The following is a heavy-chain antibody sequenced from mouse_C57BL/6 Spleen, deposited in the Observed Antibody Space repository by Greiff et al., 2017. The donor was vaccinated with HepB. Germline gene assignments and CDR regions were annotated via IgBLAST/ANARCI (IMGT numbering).Heavy chain of an antibody. CDR3: ARERGDYAMDY. V-gene: IGHV1-55*01. CDR1: GYTFTSYW. J-gene: IGHJ4*01. CDR2: IYPGSGST. Sequence: QVQLQQSGAELVKPGASVKMSCKASGYTFTSYWITWVKQRPGQGLEWIGDIYPGSGSTNYNEKFKGKATFTADTSSNTAYMQLSSLTTEDSAIYYCARERGDYAMDYWGQGTSVTVSS.